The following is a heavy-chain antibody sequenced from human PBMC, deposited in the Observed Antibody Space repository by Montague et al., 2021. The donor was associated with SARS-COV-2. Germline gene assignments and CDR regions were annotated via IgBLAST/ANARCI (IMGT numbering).Heavy chain of an antibody. CDR1: GGSFSGYT. CDR3: RVVPAGIPKGPNFYYMDV. CDR2: IYNSGST. Sequence: SETLSLTCTVSGGSFSGYTWSWIRQRQAKGLEWIGQIYNSGSTNYNPSLKSRVTISVDTSKNQFSLKLSSVTAADTALYYCRVVPAGIPKGPNFYYMDVWGKGTTVTVSS. V-gene: IGHV4-34*01. D-gene: IGHD2-2*02. J-gene: IGHJ6*03.